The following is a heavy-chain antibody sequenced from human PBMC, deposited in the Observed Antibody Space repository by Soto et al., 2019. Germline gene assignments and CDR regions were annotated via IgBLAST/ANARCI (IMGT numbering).Heavy chain of an antibody. Sequence: GGSLRLSCAASGLSFSTYSMNWVRQAPGKGLEWVADITTSSSFRFYADTVKGRFTIYRDDAKNSLYLQMNSLRAEDTGVYYCARDLGVALATLTLDYWGQGTLVTVSS. CDR1: GLSFSTYS. D-gene: IGHD2-15*01. CDR3: ARDLGVALATLTLDY. J-gene: IGHJ4*02. CDR2: ITTSSSFR. V-gene: IGHV3-21*01.